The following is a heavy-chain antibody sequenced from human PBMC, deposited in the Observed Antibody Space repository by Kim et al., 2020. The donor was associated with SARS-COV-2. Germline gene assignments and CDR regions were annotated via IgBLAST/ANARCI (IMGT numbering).Heavy chain of an antibody. CDR1: GFTFSNAW. D-gene: IGHD3-16*02. Sequence: GGSLRLSCAASGFTFSNAWMSWVRQAPGKGLEWVGRIKSKTDGGTTDYAAPVKGRFTISRDETKNTLYLQMNSLKTEDTAVYYCTTDRIYDYVWGSYRPGGYWGQGTLVTVSS. V-gene: IGHV3-15*01. J-gene: IGHJ4*02. CDR3: TTDRIYDYVWGSYRPGGY. CDR2: IKSKTDGGTT.